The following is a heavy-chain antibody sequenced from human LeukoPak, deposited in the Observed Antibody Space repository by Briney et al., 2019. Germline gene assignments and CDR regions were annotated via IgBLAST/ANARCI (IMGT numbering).Heavy chain of an antibody. D-gene: IGHD3-16*01. CDR2: IYYSGST. Sequence: SETLSLTCTVSGGSISSSSYYWGWIRQPPGKGLEWIGSIYYSGSTYYNPSLKSRVTISVDTSKNQFSLKLSSVTAADTAVYYCARGGDPLEAIDYWGQGTLVTVSS. J-gene: IGHJ4*02. CDR3: ARGGDPLEAIDY. CDR1: GGSISSSSYY. V-gene: IGHV4-39*01.